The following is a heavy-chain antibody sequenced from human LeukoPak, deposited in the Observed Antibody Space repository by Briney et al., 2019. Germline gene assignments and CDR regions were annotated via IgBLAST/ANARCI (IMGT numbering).Heavy chain of an antibody. Sequence: PGRSLRLSCAAYGFTFSNYAMHWGRQALDKGREWGAVILYDGSNKYYADSVSGRFTTSRDNSENTLYLQMNGLRADDTAAFYCARDAYGMDVWGQGTTVTVSS. V-gene: IGHV3-30*03. CDR2: ILYDGSNK. CDR3: ARDAYGMDV. J-gene: IGHJ6*02. CDR1: GFTFSNYA.